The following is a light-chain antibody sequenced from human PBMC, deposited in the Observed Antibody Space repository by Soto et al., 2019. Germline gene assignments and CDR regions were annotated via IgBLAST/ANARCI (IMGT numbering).Light chain of an antibody. V-gene: IGKV3-15*01. CDR3: QQYNNWLWT. CDR1: QSVSSTY. J-gene: IGKJ1*01. CDR2: GAS. Sequence: EIVLTQSPCTLSLSPGERATLSCMASQSVSSTYLAWYQQKPGKAPRLLIYGASTRATGIPARFSGSGSGTEFTLTITSLQSEDFAVYYCQQYNNWLWTFGQGTKVDIK.